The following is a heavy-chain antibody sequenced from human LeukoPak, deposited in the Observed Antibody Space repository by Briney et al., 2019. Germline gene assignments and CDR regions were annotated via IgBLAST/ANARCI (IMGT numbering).Heavy chain of an antibody. J-gene: IGHJ4*02. Sequence: SVKVSCKASGGTFSSYAISWVRQAPGQGLERMGGIIPIFGTANYAQKFQGRVTITADESTGTAYMELSSLRSEDTAVYYCARDQYDYGSDPYYFDYWGQGTLVTVSS. CDR1: GGTFSSYA. CDR3: ARDQYDYGSDPYYFDY. V-gene: IGHV1-69*01. CDR2: IIPIFGTA. D-gene: IGHD3-10*01.